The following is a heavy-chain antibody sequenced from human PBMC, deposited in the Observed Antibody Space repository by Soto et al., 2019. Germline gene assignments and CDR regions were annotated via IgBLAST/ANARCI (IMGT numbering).Heavy chain of an antibody. Sequence: QVQLVESGGGVVQPGRSLRLSCAASGFTFSSYGMHWVRQAPGKGLEWVAVIWYDGSNKYYADSVKGRFTISRDNSKNTLYLQMNSLRAEDTAVYYCASLDCSSTSCPHYYYYGMDVWGQGTTVTVSS. CDR2: IWYDGSNK. D-gene: IGHD2-2*01. V-gene: IGHV3-33*01. CDR1: GFTFSSYG. J-gene: IGHJ6*02. CDR3: ASLDCSSTSCPHYYYYGMDV.